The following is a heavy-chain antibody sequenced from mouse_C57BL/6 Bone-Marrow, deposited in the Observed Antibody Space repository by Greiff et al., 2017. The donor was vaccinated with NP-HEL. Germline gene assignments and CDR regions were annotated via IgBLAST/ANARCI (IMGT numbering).Heavy chain of an antibody. CDR3: AKNWDGYFDV. D-gene: IGHD4-1*01. V-gene: IGHV2-3*01. CDR1: VFSFPSYG. Sequence: VKLVASGPGLVAPSQCLSLPCTVSVFSFPSYGVSWVRQPPGTGLEWLGVIWGDGSTNYHSALISRLSISKDNSKSQVFLKLNSLQTDDTATYYCAKNWDGYFDVWGTGTTVTVSS. CDR2: IWGDGST. J-gene: IGHJ1*03.